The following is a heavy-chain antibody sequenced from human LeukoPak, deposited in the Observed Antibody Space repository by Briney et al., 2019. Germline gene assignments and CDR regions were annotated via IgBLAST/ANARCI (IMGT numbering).Heavy chain of an antibody. V-gene: IGHV4-59*01. J-gene: IGHJ4*02. D-gene: IGHD2-15*01. CDR3: ARGGSSGGSCYPTCAPDY. CDR2: IYYSGST. Sequence: NPSETLSLTCTVSGGSISSYYWSWIRQPPGKGLEWIGYIYYSGSTNYNPSLKSRVTISVDTSKNQFSLKLSSVTAADTAVYYCARGGSSGGSCYPTCAPDYWGQGTLVTVSS. CDR1: GGSISSYY.